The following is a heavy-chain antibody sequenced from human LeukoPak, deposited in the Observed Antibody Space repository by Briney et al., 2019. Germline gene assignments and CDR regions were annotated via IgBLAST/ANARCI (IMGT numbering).Heavy chain of an antibody. J-gene: IGHJ5*02. Sequence: SETLSLTCTVYGGSVSGYYWSWIRQPPGKGLEWIGEINHSGTTNYKSSFKSRVTISVDMSKNQISLKLSSVTAADTALYYCARGSEMVRGARHYNWLDPWGLGSLVTVSS. CDR3: ARGSEMVRGARHYNWLDP. CDR1: GGSVSGYY. CDR2: INHSGTT. D-gene: IGHD3-10*01. V-gene: IGHV4-34*01.